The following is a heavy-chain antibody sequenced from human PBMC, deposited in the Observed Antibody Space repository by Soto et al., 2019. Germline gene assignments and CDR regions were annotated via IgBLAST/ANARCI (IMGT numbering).Heavy chain of an antibody. D-gene: IGHD3-22*01. J-gene: IGHJ4*02. V-gene: IGHV4-4*07. CDR3: AGESTYYYDSSGYYDY. CDR2: IYTSGST. CDR1: GGSISSYY. Sequence: SETLSLTCTVSGGSISSYYWSGIRQPAGKGLEWIWRIYTSGSTNYNPSLKSRVTMSVDTSKNQFSLKLSSVTAADTAVYYGAGESTYYYDSSGYYDYWGQGTLVTVSS.